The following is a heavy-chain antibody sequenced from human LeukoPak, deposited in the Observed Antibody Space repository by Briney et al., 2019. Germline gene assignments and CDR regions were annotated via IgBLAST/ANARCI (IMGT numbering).Heavy chain of an antibody. D-gene: IGHD3-9*01. Sequence: SGPTLVKPTQSLTLTCTFSGFSLNTDGEGVAWIRQPPGKALEWLALIYGDDDKRYNPSLKTRLTINKDTSKNQVVLTMTNMDPVDTATYCCAHGRYFDWLLSHFDYWGLGTLVTVSS. CDR3: AHGRYFDWLLSHFDY. CDR2: IYGDDDK. V-gene: IGHV2-5*02. CDR1: GFSLNTDGEG. J-gene: IGHJ4*02.